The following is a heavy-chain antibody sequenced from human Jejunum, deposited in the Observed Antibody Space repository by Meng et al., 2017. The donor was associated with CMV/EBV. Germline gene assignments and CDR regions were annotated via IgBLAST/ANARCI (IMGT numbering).Heavy chain of an antibody. CDR3: DASDY. D-gene: IGHD6-6*01. Sequence: LSLSCAASGFSFRNFDRSWARQAPGKGREWVATITGSGSRTHYADSVKGRFTISRDNSKSTLYLQINSLRVEDTAIYYCDASDYWGQGTQVTVSS. CDR2: ITGSGSRT. CDR1: GFSFRNFD. V-gene: IGHV3-23*01. J-gene: IGHJ4*02.